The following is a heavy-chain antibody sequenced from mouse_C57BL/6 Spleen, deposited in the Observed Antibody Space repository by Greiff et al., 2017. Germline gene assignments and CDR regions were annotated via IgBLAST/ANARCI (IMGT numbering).Heavy chain of an antibody. CDR1: GYTFTSYW. Sequence: QVQLQQPGAELVRPGSSVKLSCKASGYTFTSYWMHWVKQRPIQGLEWIGNIDPSDSETHYNQKFKDKATLTVDKSSSTAYMQLSSLTSEGSAVYYCARSYSSNYYAMGCWGQGTSVT. CDR2: IDPSDSET. V-gene: IGHV1-52*01. CDR3: ARSYSSNYYAMGC. D-gene: IGHD2-5*01. J-gene: IGHJ4*01.